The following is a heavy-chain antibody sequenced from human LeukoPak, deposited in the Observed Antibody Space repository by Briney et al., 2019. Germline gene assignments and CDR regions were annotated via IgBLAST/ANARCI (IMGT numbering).Heavy chain of an antibody. Sequence: GGSLRLSCAASGFTFSSYGMHWVRQAPGKGLEWVAFVRYDGSNKYYADSVKGRFTISRDNSKNTLYLQMNSLRAEDTAVYYCAKEGARVGATTWYDYWGQGTLVTVSS. D-gene: IGHD1-26*01. CDR2: VRYDGSNK. CDR3: AKEGARVGATTWYDY. J-gene: IGHJ4*02. V-gene: IGHV3-30*02. CDR1: GFTFSSYG.